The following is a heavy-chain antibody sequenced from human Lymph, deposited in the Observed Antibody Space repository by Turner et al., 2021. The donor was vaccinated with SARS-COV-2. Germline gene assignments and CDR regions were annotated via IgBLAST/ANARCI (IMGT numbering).Heavy chain of an antibody. D-gene: IGHD4-17*01. CDR3: ARDIPTTADYFDC. J-gene: IGHJ4*02. V-gene: IGHV3-21*01. CDR1: GFTFSTYS. Sequence: EVQLVESGGGLVKPGGSLRLSCAASGFTFSTYSMNWVGQAPGKGLEWISSISSTSSYIYSADSVKGRFTISRGDAKNSLFLQMNSLRAEDTAVYYCARDIPTTADYFDCWGQGTLVTVSS. CDR2: ISSTSSYI.